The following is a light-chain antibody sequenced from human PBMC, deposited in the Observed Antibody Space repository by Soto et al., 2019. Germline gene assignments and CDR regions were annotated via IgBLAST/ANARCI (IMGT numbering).Light chain of an antibody. CDR1: SSTIGSNY. Sequence: QSVLTQPPSXXXTXXXXXXISCSGSSSTIGSNYVFWYQQFPGTAPKLLLYRNNLRPSGVPDRFSGSKSGTSASLAISGLRSEDEADYHCAAWDDNVSGPAFGGGTKLTVL. V-gene: IGLV1-47*01. J-gene: IGLJ3*02. CDR3: AAWDDNVSGPA. CDR2: RNN.